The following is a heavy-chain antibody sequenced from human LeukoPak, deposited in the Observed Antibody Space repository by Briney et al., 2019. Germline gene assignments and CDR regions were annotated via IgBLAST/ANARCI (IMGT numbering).Heavy chain of an antibody. V-gene: IGHV1-2*02. CDR2: INLNSGGP. J-gene: IGHJ4*02. Sequence: ASVKVSCTASGYTFTCYYMHWVRQAPGQGLEWMGGINLNSGGPNYAQKFQGRVTMTSDTSINTTYMELSRLRSDDTAVYYCARDPPYNWNDGADNCDYWGRGTLVTVSS. CDR3: ARDPPYNWNDGADNCDY. D-gene: IGHD1-1*01. CDR1: GYTFTCYY.